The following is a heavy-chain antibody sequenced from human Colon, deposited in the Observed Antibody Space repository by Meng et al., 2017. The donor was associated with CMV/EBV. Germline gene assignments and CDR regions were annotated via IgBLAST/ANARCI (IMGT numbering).Heavy chain of an antibody. J-gene: IGHJ5*01. CDR3: ARNIAAASNWLDS. Sequence: SETLSLTCTVSGGSMNFFSWSWIRQAPGKGLEWIGYIDYTGTTKYNPSLESRVTLSGDASQNQFSLKLRSVTAADTAVYYCARNIAAASNWLDSWGQGTLVTVSS. V-gene: IGHV4-59*01. CDR2: IDYTGTT. D-gene: IGHD6-25*01. CDR1: GGSMNFFS.